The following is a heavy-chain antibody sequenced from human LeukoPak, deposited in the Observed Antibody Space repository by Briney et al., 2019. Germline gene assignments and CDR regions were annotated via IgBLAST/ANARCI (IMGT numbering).Heavy chain of an antibody. Sequence: GSLRLSCAASGFTFSSYEMNWIRQSPGKGLEWIGYIYYSGSTNYNPSLKSRVTISVDTSKNQFSLKLSSVTAADTAVYYCARGSGPLLGNWFDPWGQGTLVTVSS. CDR2: IYYSGST. CDR3: ARGSGPLLGNWFDP. V-gene: IGHV4-59*01. J-gene: IGHJ5*02. D-gene: IGHD6-19*01. CDR1: GFTFSSYE.